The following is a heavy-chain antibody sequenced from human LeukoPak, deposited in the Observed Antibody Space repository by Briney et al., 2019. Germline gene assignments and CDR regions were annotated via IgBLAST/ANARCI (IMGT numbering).Heavy chain of an antibody. CDR2: INPHSGDT. Sequence: ASVKVSCRTSGYTFTGYYMHWVRQAPGQGLEWMGWINPHSGDTKYAQNFQGRVAMTRDTSISTAYMELSSLTSDDTAVYYCATGSEIKGLSRPFDYWGQGTLVTVSS. D-gene: IGHD3-16*02. J-gene: IGHJ4*02. CDR3: ATGSEIKGLSRPFDY. V-gene: IGHV1-2*02. CDR1: GYTFTGYY.